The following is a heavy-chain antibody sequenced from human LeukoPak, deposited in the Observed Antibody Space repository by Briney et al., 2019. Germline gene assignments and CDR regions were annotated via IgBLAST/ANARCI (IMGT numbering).Heavy chain of an antibody. CDR1: GGSISSGGYS. V-gene: IGHV4-30-2*01. CDR3: ARHRLWVVVPAAPNWFDP. Sequence: PSETLSLTCAVSGGSISSGGYSWSWIRQPPGKGLEWIGYIYHSGSTYYNPSLKSRVTISVDTSKNQFSLKLSSVTAADTAVYYCARHRLWVVVPAAPNWFDPWGQGTLVTVSS. J-gene: IGHJ5*02. D-gene: IGHD2-2*01. CDR2: IYHSGST.